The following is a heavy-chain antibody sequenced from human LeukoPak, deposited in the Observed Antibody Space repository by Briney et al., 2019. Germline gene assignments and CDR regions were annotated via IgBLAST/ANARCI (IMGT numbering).Heavy chain of an antibody. CDR3: ARDLGATLPRGFIDY. D-gene: IGHD1-26*01. J-gene: IGHJ4*02. V-gene: IGHV1-18*01. Sequence: ASVKVSCKASGYTFTSYGISWVRQAPGQGLEWMGWISAYNGNTNYAQKLQGRVTMTTDTSTSTAYMELRSLRSDDTAVYYCARDLGATLPRGFIDYWGQGTLVTVSS. CDR2: ISAYNGNT. CDR1: GYTFTSYG.